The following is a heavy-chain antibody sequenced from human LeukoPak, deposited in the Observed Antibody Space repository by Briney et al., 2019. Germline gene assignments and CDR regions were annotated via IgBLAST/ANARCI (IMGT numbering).Heavy chain of an antibody. CDR1: GFTFSNYW. V-gene: IGHV3-7*01. CDR3: ARLWEGPGSYYRPNDY. CDR2: IKQDGSET. Sequence: GSLRLSCGASGFTFSNYWMSWVRQAPGKGLEWVANIKQDGSETYYVNSVKGRFTISRDNARNSLYLQMNSLRAEDTAVYFCARLWEGPGSYYRPNDYWGQGTLVTVSS. J-gene: IGHJ4*02. D-gene: IGHD3-10*01.